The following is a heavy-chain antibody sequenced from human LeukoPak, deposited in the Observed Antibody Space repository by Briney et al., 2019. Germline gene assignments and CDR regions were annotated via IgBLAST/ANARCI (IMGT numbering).Heavy chain of an antibody. V-gene: IGHV3-30*18. Sequence: PGGSLRLSCAASGFTFSSYGIHWVRQAPGKGLEWVAVISYDGSNKYYADSVKGRFTISRDNSKNTLYLQMNSLRAEDTAVYYCAKDFTPLGMDVWGQGTTVTVSS. CDR3: AKDFTPLGMDV. CDR1: GFTFSSYG. CDR2: ISYDGSNK. J-gene: IGHJ6*02.